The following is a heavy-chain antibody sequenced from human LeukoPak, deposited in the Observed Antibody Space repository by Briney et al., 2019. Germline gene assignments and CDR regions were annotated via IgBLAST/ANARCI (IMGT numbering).Heavy chain of an antibody. CDR2: ISYDGSNK. CDR3: ARDSMVYYFDY. Sequence: GGSLRLSCAASGFTFSSYAMHWVRQAPGKGLEWVAVISYDGSNKYYADSVKGRFTISRDNSKNTLYLQMNSLRAEDTAVYYCARDSMVYYFDYWGQETLVTVSS. D-gene: IGHD3-10*01. CDR1: GFTFSSYA. V-gene: IGHV3-30-3*01. J-gene: IGHJ4*02.